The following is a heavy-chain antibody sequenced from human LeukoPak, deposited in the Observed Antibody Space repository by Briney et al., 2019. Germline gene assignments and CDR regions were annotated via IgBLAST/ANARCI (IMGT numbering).Heavy chain of an antibody. V-gene: IGHV1-69*04. CDR3: ARDGYSTGYYEEFDYYYYGMDV. CDR2: IIPMLGIA. Sequence: SVKVSCKASGGTLSSYAISWVRQAPGQGLEWMGRIIPMLGIANYAQKFQGRVTITADRSTSTAYMELSSLKSEDTAVYYCARDGYSTGYYEEFDYYYYGMDVWGQGTTVTVSS. CDR1: GGTLSSYA. J-gene: IGHJ6*02. D-gene: IGHD3-22*01.